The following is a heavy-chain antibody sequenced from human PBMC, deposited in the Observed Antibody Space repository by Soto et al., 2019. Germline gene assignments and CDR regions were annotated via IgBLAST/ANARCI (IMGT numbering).Heavy chain of an antibody. Sequence: QVQLQESGPGLVKPSETLSLTCTVSGGSISSYYWSWIRQPPGKGLEWIGYIYYSGSTNYNPSLKSRVTIAVDTSKSQFSLKLSSVTAADTAVYYCARSGYDSSGYYVPPFYYYYGMDVWGQGTTVTVSS. CDR1: GGSISSYY. V-gene: IGHV4-59*01. CDR3: ARSGYDSSGYYVPPFYYYYGMDV. CDR2: IYYSGST. J-gene: IGHJ6*02. D-gene: IGHD3-22*01.